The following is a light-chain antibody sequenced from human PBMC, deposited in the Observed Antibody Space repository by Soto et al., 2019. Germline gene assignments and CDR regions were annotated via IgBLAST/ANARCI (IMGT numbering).Light chain of an antibody. CDR1: SSNIGNNF. CDR2: DNN. J-gene: IGLJ3*02. Sequence: QSVLTQSPSVSAAPGQKVTISCSGSSSNIGNNFVSWYQQLPGTAPKLLIYDNNKRPSGIPDRFSGSKSGTSATLGITGLQTGDEADYYCGTWDNSLSWVFGGGTKLTVL. CDR3: GTWDNSLSWV. V-gene: IGLV1-51*01.